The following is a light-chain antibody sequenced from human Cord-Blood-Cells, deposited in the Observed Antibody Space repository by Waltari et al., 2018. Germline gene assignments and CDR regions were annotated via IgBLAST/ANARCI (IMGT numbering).Light chain of an antibody. Sequence: QSGLTQPGLWSGSPGQSPTLPRPGTSSDGGGYNYVSWYQQQPGKAPKLMIYDVSDRPSGVSNRFSGSKAGNTASLTISGLQAEDEADYYCSSYTSSSTVVFGGGTKLTVL. J-gene: IGLJ2*01. V-gene: IGLV2-14*01. CDR3: SSYTSSSTVV. CDR2: DVS. CDR1: SSDGGGYNY.